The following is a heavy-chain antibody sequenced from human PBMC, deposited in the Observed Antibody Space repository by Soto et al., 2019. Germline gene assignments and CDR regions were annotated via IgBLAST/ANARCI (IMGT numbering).Heavy chain of an antibody. CDR1: GGSISSSGYY. J-gene: IGHJ5*02. Sequence: SETLSLTCTVSGGSISSSGYYWGWIRQPPGKGLEWIGSIYYSGSTYYSPSLKSRVTISVDTSRNQFSLKLSSVTAADTAVYYCARLRGDYYGSGSSYNVVNCFDPWGQGALVT. CDR2: IYYSGST. V-gene: IGHV4-39*01. CDR3: ARLRGDYYGSGSSYNVVNCFDP. D-gene: IGHD3-10*01.